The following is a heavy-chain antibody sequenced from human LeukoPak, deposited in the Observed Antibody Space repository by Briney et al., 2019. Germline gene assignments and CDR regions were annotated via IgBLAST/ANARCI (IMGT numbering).Heavy chain of an antibody. J-gene: IGHJ4*02. D-gene: IGHD2-21*02. Sequence: GGSLRLSCEASGFTFSTYSMTWVRQAPGKGLEWVSSISSTSIYINYADSVKGRFTIFRDNAKNSLFLQMNSLRAEDTAVYYCARAVGSPRVTGDYWDQGTLVTVSS. CDR3: ARAVGSPRVTGDY. CDR2: ISSTSIYI. V-gene: IGHV3-21*01. CDR1: GFTFSTYS.